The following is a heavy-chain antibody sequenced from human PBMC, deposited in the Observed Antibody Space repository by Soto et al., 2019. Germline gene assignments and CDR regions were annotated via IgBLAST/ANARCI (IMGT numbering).Heavy chain of an antibody. J-gene: IGHJ6*02. D-gene: IGHD2-2*01. CDR3: AKDQYQLIRRCYGLDV. Sequence: QVQLVESGGGVVQPGRSLRLSCAASGFTFSNYVMHWVRQAPGKGLEWVAVISYDGSNKYYADSVRGRFTISRDNSKNTLCLQMNSLRPEDTAVYYCAKDQYQLIRRCYGLDVWGQGTTVTVSS. CDR1: GFTFSNYV. V-gene: IGHV3-30*18. CDR2: ISYDGSNK.